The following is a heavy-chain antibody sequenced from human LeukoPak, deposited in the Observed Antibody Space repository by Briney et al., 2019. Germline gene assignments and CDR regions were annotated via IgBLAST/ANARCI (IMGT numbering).Heavy chain of an antibody. CDR2: INAGSGNT. D-gene: IGHD3-9*01. CDR1: GYTFTYYT. Sequence: ASVKVSCKASGYTFTYYTMHWVRQAPGQRLEWMGWINAGSGNTKYSQKFQGRVTITADKSTSTAYMELSSLRSEDTAVYYCAREIPYDTTNWFDPWGQGTLVTVSS. V-gene: IGHV1-3*01. CDR3: AREIPYDTTNWFDP. J-gene: IGHJ5*02.